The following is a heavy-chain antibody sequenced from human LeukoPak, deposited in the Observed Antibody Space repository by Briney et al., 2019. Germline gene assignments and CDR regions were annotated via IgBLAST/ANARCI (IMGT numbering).Heavy chain of an antibody. D-gene: IGHD6-19*01. J-gene: IGHJ4*02. V-gene: IGHV3-7*03. CDR1: GFTFSSYW. Sequence: GGSLRLSCAASGFTFSSYWMSWVRQAPGKGLEWVANIKQDGSEKYYVDSVKGRFTISRDNAKNSLYLQMNSLRAEDTAVYYCAKAGSGWGHYYFDYWGQGTLVTVSS. CDR2: IKQDGSEK. CDR3: AKAGSGWGHYYFDY.